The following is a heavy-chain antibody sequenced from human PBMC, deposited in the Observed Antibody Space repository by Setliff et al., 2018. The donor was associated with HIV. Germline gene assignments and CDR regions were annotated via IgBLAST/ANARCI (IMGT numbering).Heavy chain of an antibody. Sequence: ASVKVSCKASGYTFTSYYMHWVRQAPGQGLEWMGIINPSGGSTSYAQKFQGRVTMTRDTSTSTVYMELSSLRSEDTAVYCCARVWKWLHYFDYWGQGTLVTVSS. CDR2: INPSGGST. V-gene: IGHV1-46*01. CDR3: ARVWKWLHYFDY. D-gene: IGHD5-18*01. J-gene: IGHJ4*02. CDR1: GYTFTSYY.